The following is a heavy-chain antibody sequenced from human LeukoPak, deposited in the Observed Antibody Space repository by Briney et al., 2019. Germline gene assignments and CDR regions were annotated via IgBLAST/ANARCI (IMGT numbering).Heavy chain of an antibody. CDR1: GGTFSSYA. V-gene: IGHV1-69*10. J-gene: IGHJ3*02. CDR2: IIPIFGIA. CDR3: ARDVAEWEPNRGVDAFDI. Sequence: GASVKVSCKASGGTFSSYAISWVRQAPGQGLEWMGGIIPIFGIANYAQKFQGRVTITADKSTSTAYMELSSLRSEDTAVYYCARDVAEWEPNRGVDAFDIWGQGAMVTVSS. D-gene: IGHD1-26*01.